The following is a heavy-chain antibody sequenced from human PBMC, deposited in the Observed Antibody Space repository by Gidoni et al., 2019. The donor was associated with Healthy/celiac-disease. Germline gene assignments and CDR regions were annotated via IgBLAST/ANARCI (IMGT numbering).Heavy chain of an antibody. CDR2: IYPSDSDT. CDR3: ARVLKGSSDY. CDR1: GYSFTRYW. J-gene: IGHJ4*02. D-gene: IGHD6-6*01. Sequence: VQPVQSGAEAKQPGAALQISCKGSGYSFTRYWPGRVRPMPGKGLEWRGIIYPSDSDTRYSPSFQGKVTIAADKSISTAYLQWSSLKASDTAMYYCARVLKGSSDYWGQGTLVTVSS. V-gene: IGHV5-51*03.